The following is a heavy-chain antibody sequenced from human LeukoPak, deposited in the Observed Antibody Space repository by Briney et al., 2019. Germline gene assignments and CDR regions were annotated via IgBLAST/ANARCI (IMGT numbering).Heavy chain of an antibody. Sequence: AASVKVSCKASGGTFSSYTISWVRQAPGQGLEWMGWISAHNGNTNYAQKFQGRVSMTTDTSTTTAHMELRTLRSDDTAVYYCVRDRYWVAGTGWFDAWGQGTLVTVSS. CDR1: GGTFSSYT. V-gene: IGHV1-18*01. J-gene: IGHJ5*02. D-gene: IGHD6-13*01. CDR2: ISAHNGNT. CDR3: VRDRYWVAGTGWFDA.